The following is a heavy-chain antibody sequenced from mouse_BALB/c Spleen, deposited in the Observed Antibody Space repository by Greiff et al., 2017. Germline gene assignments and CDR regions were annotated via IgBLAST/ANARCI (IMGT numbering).Heavy chain of an antibody. CDR3: VRQRGYGNYAMDY. J-gene: IGHJ4*01. CDR1: GFTFNTYA. Sequence: EVKLEESGGGLVQPKGSLKLSCAASGFTFNTYAMNWVRQAPGKGLEWVARIRSKSNNYATYYADSVKDRFTISRDDSQSMLYLQMNNLKTEDTAMYYCVRQRGYGNYAMDYWGQGTSVTVSS. V-gene: IGHV10-1*02. CDR2: IRSKSNNYAT. D-gene: IGHD2-10*02.